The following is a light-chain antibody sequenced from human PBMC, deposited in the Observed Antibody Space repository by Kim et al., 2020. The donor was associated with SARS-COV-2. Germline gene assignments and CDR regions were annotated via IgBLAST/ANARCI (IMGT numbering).Light chain of an antibody. J-gene: IGKJ1*01. CDR2: RAS. CDR3: KQYSSWPRT. CDR1: QSPNSN. Sequence: EIVLTQSPATLSVSPGERATLSCRASQSPNSNLAWYQQKPGQAPRLLIHRASDRATGVPARFSGSASGTEFTLTISSLQSEDFGVYYCKQYSSWPRTFVQGTKV. V-gene: IGKV3-15*01.